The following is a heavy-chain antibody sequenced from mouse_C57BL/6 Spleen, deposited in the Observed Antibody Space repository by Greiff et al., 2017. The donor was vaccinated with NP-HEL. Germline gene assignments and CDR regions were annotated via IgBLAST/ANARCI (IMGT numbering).Heavy chain of an antibody. CDR1: GYTFTNYW. CDR2: IYPGGGYT. D-gene: IGHD2-5*01. Sequence: VQLQQSGAELVRPGTSVKMSCKASGYTFTNYWIGWAKQRPGHGLEWIGDIYPGGGYTNYNEKFKGKATLTADKSSSTAYMQFSSLTSEDSAIYYCARSGDYSNYGGAMDYWGQGTSVTVSS. J-gene: IGHJ4*01. V-gene: IGHV1-63*01. CDR3: ARSGDYSNYGGAMDY.